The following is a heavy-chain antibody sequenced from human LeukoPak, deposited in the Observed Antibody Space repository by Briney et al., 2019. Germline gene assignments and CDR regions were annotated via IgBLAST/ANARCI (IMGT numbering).Heavy chain of an antibody. Sequence: GASVKVSCRASGYTFTSYGISWVRQAPGQGLEWMGWISAYNGNTNYAQKFQGRVTMTRDTSISTAYMELSRLRSDDTAVYYCARGSYCSSTSCYNWFDPWGQGTLVTVSS. V-gene: IGHV1-18*01. CDR3: ARGSYCSSTSCYNWFDP. CDR1: GYTFTSYG. J-gene: IGHJ5*02. CDR2: ISAYNGNT. D-gene: IGHD2-2*01.